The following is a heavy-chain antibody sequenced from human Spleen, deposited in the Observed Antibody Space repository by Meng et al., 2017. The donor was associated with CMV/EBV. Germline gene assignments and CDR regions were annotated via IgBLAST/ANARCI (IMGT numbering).Heavy chain of an antibody. D-gene: IGHD3-9*01. CDR3: ATTPTYYDSLTGYYFDY. CDR2: IYYSGST. J-gene: IGHJ4*02. CDR1: GGSISSYY. Sequence: GSLRLSCTVSGGSISSYYWSWIRQPPGKGLEWIGYIYYSGSTNYNPSLKSRVTISVDTSKNQFSLKLSSVTAADTAVYYCATTPTYYDSLTGYYFDYWGQGTLVTVSS. V-gene: IGHV4-59*01.